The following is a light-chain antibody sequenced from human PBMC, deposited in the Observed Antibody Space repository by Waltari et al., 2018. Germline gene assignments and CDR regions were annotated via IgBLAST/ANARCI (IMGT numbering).Light chain of an antibody. J-gene: IGKJ1*01. CDR1: QGISSW. CDR3: QQYNSAPWA. V-gene: IGKV1-5*03. Sequence: DIQMTQSPSSLSASVGDRVTITCRASQGISSWLAWYQQKPAKDPKLLIYKASNLQSGVPSRFSGSGSGTDFTLTINSLQPEDFATYYCQQYNSAPWAFGQGTKVDI. CDR2: KAS.